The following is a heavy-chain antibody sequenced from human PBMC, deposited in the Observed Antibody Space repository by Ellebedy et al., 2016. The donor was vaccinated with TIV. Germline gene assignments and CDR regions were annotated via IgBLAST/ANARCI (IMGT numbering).Heavy chain of an antibody. D-gene: IGHD3-9*01. J-gene: IGHJ4*02. V-gene: IGHV3-21*01. CDR2: ISRSGTYT. Sequence: GGSLRLXXAASGFSFSTYSINWVRQAPGKGLEWVSSISRSGTYTFYSDSVKGRFTISRDNAKNSVYLQMNSLRDEDTALYYCTRLREDYNILTGYYRKKFDYWGQGTLVTVSS. CDR3: TRLREDYNILTGYYRKKFDY. CDR1: GFSFSTYS.